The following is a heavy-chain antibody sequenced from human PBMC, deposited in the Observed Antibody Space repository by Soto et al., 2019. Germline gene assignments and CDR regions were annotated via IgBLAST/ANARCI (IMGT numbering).Heavy chain of an antibody. CDR1: GGSISSGDYY. J-gene: IGHJ6*02. CDR2: IYYSGST. CDR3: ARGGSSIQLWPYYYYYGMDV. Sequence: LSLTCTVSGGSISSGDYYWSWIRQPPGKGLEWIGYIYYSGSTYYNPPLKSRVTISVDTSKNQFSLKLSSVTAADTAVYYCARGGSSIQLWPYYYYYGMDVWGQGTTVTVSS. V-gene: IGHV4-30-4*01. D-gene: IGHD5-18*01.